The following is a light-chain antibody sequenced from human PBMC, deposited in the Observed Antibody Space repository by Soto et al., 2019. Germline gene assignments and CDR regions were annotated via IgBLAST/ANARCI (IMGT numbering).Light chain of an antibody. CDR3: QQYENSVMYT. CDR2: DVS. Sequence: EIVLTQSPGTLSLSPGERATLSCRASQSVRSSFFAWYQQKPGQAPRLLIYDVSVRATGIPDRFSGSGSGTDFTLTINRLEPEDFAVYYCQQYENSVMYTFSQGTKLEIK. V-gene: IGKV3-20*01. CDR1: QSVRSSF. J-gene: IGKJ2*01.